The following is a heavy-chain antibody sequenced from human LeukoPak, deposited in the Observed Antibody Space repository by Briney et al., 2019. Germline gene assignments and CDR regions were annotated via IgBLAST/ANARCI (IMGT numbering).Heavy chain of an antibody. CDR3: ARRDSGSRGFDS. CDR2: ISISSSTI. V-gene: IGHV3-48*01. CDR1: GLDLITYS. D-gene: IGHD3-10*01. J-gene: IGHJ4*02. Sequence: GRSLRLSCAASGLDLITYSMNWVRQAPGKGLEWISYISISSSTIYYADSVKGRFTVSRDNSETPIYLQMNSQRAEDTGVYYCARRDSGSRGFDSWGQGTLVTVSS.